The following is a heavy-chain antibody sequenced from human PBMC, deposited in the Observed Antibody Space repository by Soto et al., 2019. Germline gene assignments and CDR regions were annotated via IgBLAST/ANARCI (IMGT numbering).Heavy chain of an antibody. CDR1: GGSISSYY. J-gene: IGHJ4*02. Sequence: SETLSLTCTVSGGSISSYYWSWIRQPPGKGLEWIGYIYYSGSTNYNPSLKSRVTISVDTSKNQFSLKLSSVTAADTAVYYCARDYSSSWIGSFDYWGQGTLVTVSS. D-gene: IGHD6-13*01. CDR3: ARDYSSSWIGSFDY. CDR2: IYYSGST. V-gene: IGHV4-59*01.